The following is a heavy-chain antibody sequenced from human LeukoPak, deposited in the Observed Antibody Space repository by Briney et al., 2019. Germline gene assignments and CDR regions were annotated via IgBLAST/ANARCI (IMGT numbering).Heavy chain of an antibody. D-gene: IGHD3-16*01. Sequence: GGSLRLSCAASGFTFSSYSMNWVRQAPGKGLEWVSYISSSSSTIYYADSVKGRFTISRDNAKNSLYLQMNSLRAEDTAVYYCARDGGGSFDYWGQGTLVTVSS. CDR2: ISSSSSTI. CDR1: GFTFSSYS. CDR3: ARDGGGSFDY. J-gene: IGHJ4*02. V-gene: IGHV3-48*01.